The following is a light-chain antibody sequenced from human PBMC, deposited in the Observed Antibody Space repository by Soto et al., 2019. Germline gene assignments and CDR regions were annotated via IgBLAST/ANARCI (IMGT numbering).Light chain of an antibody. J-gene: IGLJ1*01. Sequence: QSVLTQPPSASRSPGQSITISCTGTSSDIGAYNYVSWYQQHPGKVPKLMIYEVSKRPSGVPDRFSASKSGNTASLTVSGLQAEDEADYYCSSHGGSNNFYVFGTGTKLTVL. CDR1: SSDIGAYNY. CDR2: EVS. CDR3: SSHGGSNNFYV. V-gene: IGLV2-8*02.